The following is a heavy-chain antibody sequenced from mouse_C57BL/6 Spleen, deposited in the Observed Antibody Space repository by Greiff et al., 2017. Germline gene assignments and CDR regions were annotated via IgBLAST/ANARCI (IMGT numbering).Heavy chain of an antibody. Sequence: EVNVVESGGGLVKPGGSLKLSCAASGFTFSDYGMHWVRQAPEKGLEWVAYISSGSSTIYYAVTVKGRFTISRDNAKNTLFLQMTSLRSEDTAMYYCARLGYDPLYAMDYWGQGTSVTVSS. CDR1: GFTFSDYG. CDR2: ISSGSSTI. D-gene: IGHD2-2*01. CDR3: ARLGYDPLYAMDY. V-gene: IGHV5-17*01. J-gene: IGHJ4*01.